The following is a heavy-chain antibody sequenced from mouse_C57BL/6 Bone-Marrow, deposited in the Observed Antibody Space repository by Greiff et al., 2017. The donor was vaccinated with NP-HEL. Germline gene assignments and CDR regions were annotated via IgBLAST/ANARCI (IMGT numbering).Heavy chain of an antibody. CDR2: IYPGSGST. V-gene: IGHV1-55*01. CDR1: GYTFTSYW. Sequence: QVQLKQPGAELVKPGASVKMSCKASGYTFTSYWITWVKQRPGQGLEWIGDIYPGSGSTNYNEKFKSKATLTVDTSSSTANMQLSSLTSEDSAVYYGARERYPLWYFDVWGTGTTVTVSA. J-gene: IGHJ1*03. D-gene: IGHD1-1*01. CDR3: ARERYPLWYFDV.